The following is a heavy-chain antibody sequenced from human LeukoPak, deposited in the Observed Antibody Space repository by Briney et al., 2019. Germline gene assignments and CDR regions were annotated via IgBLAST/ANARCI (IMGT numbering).Heavy chain of an antibody. J-gene: IGHJ5*02. D-gene: IGHD3-10*01. Sequence: AGGSLRLSCAASGFTFSDYYMSWIRQAPGKGLEWVSYISSSGSTMYYADSVKGRFTISRDNAKNSLYLQMNSLRAEDTAVYYCASTPPGSGGNEDRWGQGTLVTVSS. CDR2: ISSSGSTM. V-gene: IGHV3-11*01. CDR3: ASTPPGSGGNEDR. CDR1: GFTFSDYY.